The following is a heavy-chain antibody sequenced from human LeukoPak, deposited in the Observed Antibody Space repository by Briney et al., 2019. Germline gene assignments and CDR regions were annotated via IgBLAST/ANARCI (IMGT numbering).Heavy chain of an antibody. D-gene: IGHD2-21*02. CDR3: ARALVVTSSPADY. CDR1: GFTFSSYS. V-gene: IGHV3-48*04. J-gene: IGHJ4*02. CDR2: ISSSSSTI. Sequence: GGSLRLSCAASGFTFSSYSMNWVRQAPGKGLEWVSYISSSSSTIYYADSVKGRFTISRDNAKNSLYLQMNSLRAEDTAVYYCARALVVTSSPADYWGQGTLVTVSS.